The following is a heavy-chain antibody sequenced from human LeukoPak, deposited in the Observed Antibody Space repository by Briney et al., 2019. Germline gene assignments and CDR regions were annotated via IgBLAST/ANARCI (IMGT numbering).Heavy chain of an antibody. Sequence: GSLRLSCAASGFTFDDYGMSWVRQAPGKGLGWIGEINHSGSTNYNPSLKSRVTISVDTSKNQFSLKLSSVTAADTAVYYCARGKSRYSSGWTLGYWGQGTLVTVSS. D-gene: IGHD6-19*01. CDR1: GFTFDDYG. V-gene: IGHV4-34*01. CDR2: INHSGST. J-gene: IGHJ4*02. CDR3: ARGKSRYSSGWTLGY.